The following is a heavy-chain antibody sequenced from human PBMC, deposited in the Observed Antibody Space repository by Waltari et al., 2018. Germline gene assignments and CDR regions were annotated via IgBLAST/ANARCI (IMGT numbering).Heavy chain of an antibody. D-gene: IGHD3-3*01. CDR3: ARGSQFGITIFGVVTLGGWFDP. V-gene: IGHV4-34*01. CDR2: INHSGST. Sequence: QVQLQQWGAGLLKPSETLSLTCAVYGGSFSGYYWSWIRQPPGKGLGWIGEINHSGSTNYNPSLKSRVTISVDTSKNQFSLKLSSVTAADTAVYYCARGSQFGITIFGVVTLGGWFDPWGQGTLVTVSS. CDR1: GGSFSGYY. J-gene: IGHJ5*02.